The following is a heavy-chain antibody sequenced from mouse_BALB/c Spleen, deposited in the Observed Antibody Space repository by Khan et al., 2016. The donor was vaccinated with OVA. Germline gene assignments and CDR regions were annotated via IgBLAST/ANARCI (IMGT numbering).Heavy chain of an antibody. V-gene: IGHV1S135*01. CDR2: IDPFSGGA. CDR3: TTHGYVGWFTY. CDR1: GYSFTTYY. Sequence: VQLKESGPVLMKPGAAVKISCKASGYSFTTYYIHWVLQSHGKSLEWIGYIDPFSGGATYNQKFKGKATLTVDKSSSTAYINLSNLTSEDSAVYYCTTHGYVGWFTYRGQGTLVTVAA. J-gene: IGHJ3*01. D-gene: IGHD2-2*01.